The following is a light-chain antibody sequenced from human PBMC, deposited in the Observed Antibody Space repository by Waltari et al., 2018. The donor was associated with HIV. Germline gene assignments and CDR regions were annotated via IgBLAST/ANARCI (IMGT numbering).Light chain of an antibody. J-gene: IGLJ1*01. CDR1: SRDIGYFDY. Sequence: QSALTQPRSVSGSPGQSVTISCTGTSRDIGYFDYVSWYQQYPGKAPKVIIYEVSPRPSGVHDRFTASKSGITASLTISGLQDEDEADYYCCSYAGTYTYVFGTGTTVTVL. CDR2: EVS. CDR3: CSYAGTYTYV. V-gene: IGLV2-11*01.